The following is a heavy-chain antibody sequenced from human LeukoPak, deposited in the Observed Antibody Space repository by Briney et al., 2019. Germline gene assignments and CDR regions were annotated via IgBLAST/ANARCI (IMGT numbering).Heavy chain of an antibody. CDR1: GYSFTSYW. V-gene: IGHV5-51*01. CDR3: ARQSDYSYYFFDY. Sequence: GESLKISCKGSGYSFTSYWIGWVRQMPGKGLEWMGIIYPGDSDTRYSPSFQGQATISADKSISTAYLQWSSLKASDTAMYYCARQSDYSYYFFDYWGRGTLVTVSS. CDR2: IYPGDSDT. J-gene: IGHJ4*02. D-gene: IGHD4-17*01.